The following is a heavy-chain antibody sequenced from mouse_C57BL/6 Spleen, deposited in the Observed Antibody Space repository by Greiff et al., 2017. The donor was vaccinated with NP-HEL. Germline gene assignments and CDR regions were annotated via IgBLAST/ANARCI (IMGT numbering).Heavy chain of an antibody. CDR3: ARDYYGSSFAY. D-gene: IGHD1-1*01. V-gene: IGHV7-1*01. Sequence: EVKLMESGGGLVQSGRSLRLSCATSGFTFSDFYMEWVRQAPGKGLEWIAASRNKANDYTTEYSASVKGRFIVSRDTSQSILYLQMNALRAEDTAIYYCARDYYGSSFAYWGQGTLVTVSA. CDR1: GFTFSDFY. CDR2: SRNKANDYTT. J-gene: IGHJ3*01.